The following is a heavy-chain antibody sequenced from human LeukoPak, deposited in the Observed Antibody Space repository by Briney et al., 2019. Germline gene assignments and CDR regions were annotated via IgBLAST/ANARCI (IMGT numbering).Heavy chain of an antibody. V-gene: IGHV3-33*06. CDR1: GITLSSYG. CDR2: IWYDGSNE. D-gene: IGHD1-26*01. CDR3: AKPASGTYYMFDY. Sequence: GRSLRLSCAASGITLSSYGMHWVRQAPGKGLEWVAVIWYDGSNEYYADSVKGRFTISRDNSKNTLYLKMNSLRAEDTAVYYCAKPASGTYYMFDYWGQGTLVTVSS. J-gene: IGHJ4*02.